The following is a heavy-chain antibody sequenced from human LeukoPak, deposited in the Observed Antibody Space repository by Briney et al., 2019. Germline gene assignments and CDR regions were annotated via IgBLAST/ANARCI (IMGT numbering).Heavy chain of an antibody. CDR2: INPNSDGT. CDR3: ARDDFRQLVRGAGGRLPSN. CDR1: GYTFTGYY. V-gene: IGHV1-2*02. Sequence: ASVKVSCKASGYTFTGYYMHWVRQAPGQGLEWMGWINPNSDGTNYAQKFQGRVTMTRDTSISTAYMELSRLRSDDTAVYYCARDDFRQLVRGAGGRLPSNWGQGTLVTVSS. D-gene: IGHD6-6*01. J-gene: IGHJ4*02.